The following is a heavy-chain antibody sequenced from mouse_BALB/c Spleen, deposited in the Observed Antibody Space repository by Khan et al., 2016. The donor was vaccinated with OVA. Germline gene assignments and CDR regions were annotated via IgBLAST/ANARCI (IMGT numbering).Heavy chain of an antibody. V-gene: IGHV5-6-4*01. J-gene: IGHJ2*01. CDR1: GFSFSSYS. CDR2: ISSGGSYT. CDR3: PRHRGYYGHNPYFDY. D-gene: IGHD1-1*01. Sequence: EVELVESGGGLVRPGGSLKLSCAASGFSFSSYSMSWFRQTPEKRLEWVATISSGGSYTYYPDSVKGRFTISRANAKNTLYLQMSSLKSEDTAMYYCPRHRGYYGHNPYFDYGGQGTTLTVSS.